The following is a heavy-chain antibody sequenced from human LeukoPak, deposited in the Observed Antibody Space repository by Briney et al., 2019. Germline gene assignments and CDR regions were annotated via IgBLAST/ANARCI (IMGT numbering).Heavy chain of an antibody. V-gene: IGHV3-9*01. CDR1: GFTFDDYA. CDR2: ISWNSGNL. D-gene: IGHD7-27*01. CDR3: TRDSNWGSRAIFNYFDY. J-gene: IGHJ4*02. Sequence: PGRSLRLSCAASGFTFDDYAMHWVRQAPGKGLEWVSGISWNSGNLAYADSVKGRFTISRDHAKNSLYLQMNSLRAEDTALYYSTRDSNWGSRAIFNYFDYWGQGTLVTVSS.